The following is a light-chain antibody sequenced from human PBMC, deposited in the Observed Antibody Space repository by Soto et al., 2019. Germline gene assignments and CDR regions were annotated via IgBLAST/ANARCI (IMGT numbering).Light chain of an antibody. Sequence: IQMPQSPSSLSASVGDRVTITCRASQDIYALLAWYQQKPGKAPKLLIHTASNLQSGVPSRFSGSGSGTDFTLKISRVEAEDVGVYYCMQALQTPWTFGQGTKVDIK. CDR1: QDIYAL. J-gene: IGKJ1*01. CDR2: TAS. V-gene: IGKV1-6*01. CDR3: MQALQTPWT.